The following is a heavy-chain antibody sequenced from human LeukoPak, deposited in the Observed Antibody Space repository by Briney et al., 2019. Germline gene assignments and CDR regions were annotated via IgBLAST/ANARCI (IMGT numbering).Heavy chain of an antibody. CDR1: GFTFDDYA. Sequence: GGSLRLSCAASGFTFDDYAMHWVRQAPGKGLERVSGISWNSGSIGYADSVKGRFTISRDNAKNSLYLQMNSLRAEDTALYYCAKDIRQRGYYDSSGYYLYYYYGMDVWGQGTTVTVSS. D-gene: IGHD3-22*01. V-gene: IGHV3-9*01. J-gene: IGHJ6*02. CDR3: AKDIRQRGYYDSSGYYLYYYYGMDV. CDR2: ISWNSGSI.